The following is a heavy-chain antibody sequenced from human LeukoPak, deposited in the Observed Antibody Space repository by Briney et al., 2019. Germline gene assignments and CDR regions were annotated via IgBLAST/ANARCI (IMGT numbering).Heavy chain of an antibody. D-gene: IGHD1-7*01. Sequence: SETLSLTCTVSGYSISSGYYWGWIRQPPGKGLEWIGSIYHSGSTYYNPSLKSRVTISVDTSKNQFSLNLSSVTAADTAVYYCANGITGTTLWGQGTLVTVSS. J-gene: IGHJ4*02. CDR1: GYSISSGYY. CDR3: ANGITGTTL. CDR2: IYHSGST. V-gene: IGHV4-38-2*02.